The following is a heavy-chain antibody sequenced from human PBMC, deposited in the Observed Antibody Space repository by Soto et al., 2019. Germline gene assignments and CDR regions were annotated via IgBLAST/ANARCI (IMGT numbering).Heavy chain of an antibody. J-gene: IGHJ4*02. CDR3: ARHPFTLGGYVPAYFDY. Sequence: SETLSLTCTVSGGSISSSSYYWGWIRQPPGKGLEWIGSIYYSGSTYYNPSLKSRVTISVDTSKNQFSLKLSSVTAADTAVYYCARHPFTLGGYVPAYFDYWGQGTLVTVSS. D-gene: IGHD5-12*01. CDR1: GGSISSSSYY. V-gene: IGHV4-39*01. CDR2: IYYSGST.